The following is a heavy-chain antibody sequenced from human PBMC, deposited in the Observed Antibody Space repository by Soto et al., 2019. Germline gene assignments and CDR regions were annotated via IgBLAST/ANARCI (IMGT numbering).Heavy chain of an antibody. J-gene: IGHJ6*02. V-gene: IGHV3-49*03. CDR1: GFTFGDYA. CDR2: IRSRVYGGTA. CDR3: TRWGRGYDWNYYYGMDV. Sequence: GGSLRLSCTASGFTFGDYAMSWFRQAPGKGLEWLAFIRSRVYGGTAEYAASVKGRFTISRDDSKSIAYLQMNSLKTEDTAVYYCTRWGRGYDWNYYYGMDVWGQGTTVTVSS. D-gene: IGHD5-12*01.